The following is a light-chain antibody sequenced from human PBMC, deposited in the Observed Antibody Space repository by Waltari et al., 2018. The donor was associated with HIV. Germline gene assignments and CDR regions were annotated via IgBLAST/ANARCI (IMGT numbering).Light chain of an antibody. CDR1: SSDVGSYKY. J-gene: IGLJ1*01. CDR3: CSYTGTYTRYV. Sequence: QSALTQPRSVSGSPGQSVTISCTGTSSDVGSYKYVSWYQLRPGKAPKLIIHDVVKRPSGVLDRFSGSKSGNAASLTSSGLQAEDEADYYCCSYTGTYTRYVFGTGAKVTVL. CDR2: DVV. V-gene: IGLV2-11*01.